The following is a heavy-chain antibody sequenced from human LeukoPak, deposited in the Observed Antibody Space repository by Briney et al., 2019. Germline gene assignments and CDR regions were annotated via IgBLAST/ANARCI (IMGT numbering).Heavy chain of an antibody. V-gene: IGHV4-59*01. CDR1: GGSISSYY. J-gene: IGHJ4*02. Sequence: SETLSLTCTVSGGSISSYYWSWIRQPPGKGLEWIGYIYYSGSTNYNPSLKSRVTISVDTSKNQFSLKLSSVTAADTAVYYCARVYSSGWPTFDYWGQGTLVTVSS. CDR2: IYYSGST. CDR3: ARVYSSGWPTFDY. D-gene: IGHD6-19*01.